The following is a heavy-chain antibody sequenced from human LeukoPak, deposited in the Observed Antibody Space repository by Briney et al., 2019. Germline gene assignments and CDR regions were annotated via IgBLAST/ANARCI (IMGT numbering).Heavy chain of an antibody. CDR2: ISDGSSHI. Sequence: GGSLRLSCAASGFIFSSYSMNWVRQAPGKGLEWVASISDGSSHIHYADSVQGRFTIFRDNLKNSLHLQMNSLRAEDTAVYYCARGRAAAITYYFDSWGQGTLVTVSS. D-gene: IGHD5-18*01. J-gene: IGHJ4*02. CDR3: ARGRAAAITYYFDS. CDR1: GFIFSSYS. V-gene: IGHV3-21*01.